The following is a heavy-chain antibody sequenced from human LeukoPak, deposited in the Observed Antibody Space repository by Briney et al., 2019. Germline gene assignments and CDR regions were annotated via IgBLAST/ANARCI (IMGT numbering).Heavy chain of an antibody. CDR2: IYYSGST. D-gene: IGHD5-24*01. J-gene: IGHJ4*02. CDR3: ARGGPRTDDYNFDY. CDR1: GGSISSYY. V-gene: IGHV4-59*01. Sequence: SETLSLTCTVSGGSISSYYWSWIRQPPGKGLEWIGYIYYSGSTNYNPSLKGRVTISVDTSNNQFSLKLRSVTAADTAVYYCARGGPRTDDYNFDYWGQGTLVSVSS.